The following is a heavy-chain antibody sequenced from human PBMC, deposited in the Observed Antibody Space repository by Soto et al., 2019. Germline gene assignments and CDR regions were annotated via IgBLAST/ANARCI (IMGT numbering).Heavy chain of an antibody. D-gene: IGHD4-4*01. CDR2: INPDTGGT. V-gene: IGHV1-2*02. CDR3: TRKVADYNFDY. CDR1: GYTFTGYY. Sequence: ASVKVSCKASGYTFTGYYMHWVRQAPGQGLEWMGWINPDTGGTKYAQKFQGRVTMTRDTSTSTAYMELSGLRSDDTAFYYCTRKVADYNFDYWGQASLVTVSS. J-gene: IGHJ4*02.